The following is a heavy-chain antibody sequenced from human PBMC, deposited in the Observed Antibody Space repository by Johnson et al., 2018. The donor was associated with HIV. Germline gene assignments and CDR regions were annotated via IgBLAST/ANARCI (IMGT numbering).Heavy chain of an antibody. CDR1: GFTFSSYA. CDR2: ISYDGSNK. CDR3: AKGSPGSPAFDI. Sequence: QVQLVESGGGLIQPGRSLRLSCAASGFTFSSYAMHWVRQAPGKGLEWVAVISYDGSNKYYADPVQGRFTISRDNSKNTLYLQMNSLRAEDTAVYYCAKGSPGSPAFDIWGQGTMVTVSS. J-gene: IGHJ3*02. D-gene: IGHD1-1*01. V-gene: IGHV3-30-3*01.